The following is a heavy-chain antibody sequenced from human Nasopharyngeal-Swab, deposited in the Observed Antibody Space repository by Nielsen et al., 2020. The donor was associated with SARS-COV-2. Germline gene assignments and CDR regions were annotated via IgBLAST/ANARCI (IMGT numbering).Heavy chain of an antibody. J-gene: IGHJ6*03. CDR3: TTDSKRLRQWLVLDYYYMDV. CDR2: IKSKTDGRTT. D-gene: IGHD6-19*01. V-gene: IGHV3-15*01. Sequence: GESLKISCAASGFTFSNAWMSWVRQPPGKGLEWVGRIKSKTDGRTTHYAAPGKGRITISRDDSKNTLYLQMNSLKTEDTAVYYCTTDSKRLRQWLVLDYYYMDVWGKGTTVTVSS. CDR1: GFTFSNAW.